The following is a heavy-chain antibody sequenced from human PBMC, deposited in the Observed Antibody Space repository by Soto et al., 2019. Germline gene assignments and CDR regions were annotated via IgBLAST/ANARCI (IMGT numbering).Heavy chain of an antibody. J-gene: IGHJ6*02. CDR1: GGSISSSSYY. CDR3: ARHLDEYSSSSALYYYGMDV. CDR2: IYYSGST. Sequence: PETLSLTCTVSGGSISSSSYYWGWIRQPPGKGLEWIGSIYYSGSTYYNPSLKSRVTISVDTSKNQFSLKLSSVTAADTAVYYCARHLDEYSSSSALYYYGMDVWGQGTTVTV. D-gene: IGHD6-6*01. V-gene: IGHV4-39*01.